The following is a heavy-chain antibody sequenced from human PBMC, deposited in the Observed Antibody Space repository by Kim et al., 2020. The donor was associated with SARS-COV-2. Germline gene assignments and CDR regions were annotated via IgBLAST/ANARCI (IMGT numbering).Heavy chain of an antibody. J-gene: IGHJ6*02. D-gene: IGHD3-22*01. CDR1: GFTFSSYD. V-gene: IGHV3-13*01. CDR2: IGTAGDT. Sequence: GGSLRLSCAASGFTFSSYDMHWVRQATGKGLEWVSAIGTAGDTYYPGSVKGRFTISRENAKNSLYLQMNSLRAGDTAVYYCSRGGYDSNGMDVWGQGTTVTVSS. CDR3: SRGGYDSNGMDV.